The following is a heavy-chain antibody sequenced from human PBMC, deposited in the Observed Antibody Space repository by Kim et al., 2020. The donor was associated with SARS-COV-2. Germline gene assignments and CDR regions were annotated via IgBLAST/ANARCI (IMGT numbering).Heavy chain of an antibody. CDR3: AADSSGWYDPYYYYGMDV. Sequence: SVKVSCKASGFTFTSSAMQWVRQARGQRLEWIGWIVVGSGNTNYAQKFQERVTITRDMSTSTAYMELSSLRSEDTAVYYCAADSSGWYDPYYYYGMDVWGQGTTVTVSS. CDR1: GFTFTSSA. V-gene: IGHV1-58*02. CDR2: IVVGSGNT. J-gene: IGHJ6*02. D-gene: IGHD6-19*01.